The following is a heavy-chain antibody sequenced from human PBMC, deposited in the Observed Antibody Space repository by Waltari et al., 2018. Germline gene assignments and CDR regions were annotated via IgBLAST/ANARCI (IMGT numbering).Heavy chain of an antibody. CDR2: ISYSGTT. D-gene: IGHD3-3*01. V-gene: IGHV4-39*07. CDR3: ARYYGNGEGWLDP. CDR1: GGSISSGSYY. Sequence: QLQLQESGPGLVKPSETLSLTCTVSGGSISSGSYYWGWIRQPPGKGLESIGYISYSGTTYYNLSLKSRVTMLVDTSRDQYSLSLRSVAAADTAVYYCARYYGNGEGWLDPWGQGTLVTVSS. J-gene: IGHJ5*02.